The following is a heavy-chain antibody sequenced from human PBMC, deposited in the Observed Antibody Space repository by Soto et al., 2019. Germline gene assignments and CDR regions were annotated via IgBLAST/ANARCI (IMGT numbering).Heavy chain of an antibody. V-gene: IGHV2-5*02. CDR3: ARRVSYSVSWDVGWFDS. CDR2: IYWDNDR. Sequence: QISLKESGPTLVEPTETLTLTCSFSGFSLSSSGVGVGWFRQAPGKALECLAIIYWDNDRRYNPSLKNRLSITKDTSKNHVVLIMTYMEPLDTGTYYCARRVSYSVSWDVGWFDSWGQGAPVNVS. CDR1: GFSLSSSGVG. D-gene: IGHD1-26*01. J-gene: IGHJ5*01.